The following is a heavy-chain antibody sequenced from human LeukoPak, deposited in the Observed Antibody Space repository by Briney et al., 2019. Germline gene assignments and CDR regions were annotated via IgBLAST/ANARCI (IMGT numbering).Heavy chain of an antibody. D-gene: IGHD3-10*01. CDR1: GGSISSSSYF. CDR2: IYYSRST. J-gene: IGHJ4*02. Sequence: SETLSLTCTVSGGSISSSSYFWGWIRQPPGKGLEWIGSIYYSRSTYYNPSLKSRVTISVDTSKNQFSLKLSSVTAADTAVYYCARVTTNGSGSTLDYWGQGTLVTVSS. V-gene: IGHV4-39*07. CDR3: ARVTTNGSGSTLDY.